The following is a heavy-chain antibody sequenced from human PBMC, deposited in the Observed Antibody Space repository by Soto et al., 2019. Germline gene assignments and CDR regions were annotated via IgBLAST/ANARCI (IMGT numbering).Heavy chain of an antibody. CDR1: GFTFSGNI. Sequence: PGGCLGLSSAASGFTFSGNIMNWVRQAPGKGLEWVSYISKSGTTRYYAESVKGRFTISRDNAKNSLFLQMNSLRDEDTAVYYCARDGASFDVWGQGTLVTVYS. J-gene: IGHJ5*02. V-gene: IGHV3-48*02. CDR2: ISKSGTTR. D-gene: IGHD2-15*01. CDR3: ARDGASFDV.